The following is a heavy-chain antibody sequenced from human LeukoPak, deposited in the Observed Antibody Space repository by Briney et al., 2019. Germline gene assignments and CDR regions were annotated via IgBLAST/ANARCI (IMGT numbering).Heavy chain of an antibody. CDR2: IYSSGDT. J-gene: IGHJ1*01. Sequence: GGSLRLSCAASGFTVSSNYMSWVRQAPGKGLDWVSVIYSSGDTFYADSVKGRFTISRDNSKNTLYLQMNSLRAEDTAVYYCARIPIVTITSGGYWGQGTLVTVSS. CDR1: GFTVSSNY. CDR3: ARIPIVTITSGGY. D-gene: IGHD5-12*01. V-gene: IGHV3-53*01.